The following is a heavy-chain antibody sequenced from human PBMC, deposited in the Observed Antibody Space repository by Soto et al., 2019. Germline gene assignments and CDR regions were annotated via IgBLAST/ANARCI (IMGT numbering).Heavy chain of an antibody. CDR3: ARAYSAYTNTLGY. J-gene: IGHJ4*02. Sequence: ASVKVSCKASGYTFTSYAMHWVRQAPGQRLEWMGWINAGNGNTKYSQKFQGRVTITRDTSASTAYMELSSLRSEDTAVYYCARAYSAYTNTLGYWGQGTLVTVSS. CDR2: INAGNGNT. D-gene: IGHD5-12*01. CDR1: GYTFTSYA. V-gene: IGHV1-3*01.